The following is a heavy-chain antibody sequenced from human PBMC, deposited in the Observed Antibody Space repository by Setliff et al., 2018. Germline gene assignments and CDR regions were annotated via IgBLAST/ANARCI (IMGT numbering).Heavy chain of an antibody. D-gene: IGHD3-10*01. V-gene: IGHV3-21*06. CDR3: ATDSMVQGAPFYFDN. CDR1: GFTLSDYS. J-gene: IGHJ4*02. Sequence: LRLSCTGSGFTLSDYSMNWVRQTPGEGLEWVSSISPTSGYIFYADSVRGRFTVSRDNAKSSLYLQMNSLSAEDTAVYYCATDSMVQGAPFYFDNWGQGTLVTVSS. CDR2: ISPTSGYI.